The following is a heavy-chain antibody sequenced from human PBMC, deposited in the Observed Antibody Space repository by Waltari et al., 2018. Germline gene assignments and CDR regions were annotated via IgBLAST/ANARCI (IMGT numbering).Heavy chain of an antibody. Sequence: QVQLVQSRAEVKKPGASVKVSCKASGYTFTGYYMHWVLQAPGQGLEWMGWINPSSGGTNYAQKFQGRVTMTRDTSSSTAYMELSRLRSDDTAVYYCATLDGDDYWGQGTLVTVSS. CDR3: ATLDGDDY. J-gene: IGHJ4*02. V-gene: IGHV1-2*02. CDR2: INPSSGGT. CDR1: GYTFTGYY.